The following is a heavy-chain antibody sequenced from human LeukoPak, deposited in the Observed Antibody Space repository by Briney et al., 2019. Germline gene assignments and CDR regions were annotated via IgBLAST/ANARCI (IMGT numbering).Heavy chain of an antibody. CDR1: GFTLDDYA. CDR3: AKDISAAAAGADY. J-gene: IGHJ4*02. Sequence: PGRSLRLSCAASGFTLDDYAMHWVRQAPGKGLEWVSGISWNSGSIGYADSVKGRFTISRDNAKNSLYLQMNSLRAEDTALYYCAKDISAAAAGADYWGQGTLVTVSS. D-gene: IGHD6-13*01. CDR2: ISWNSGSI. V-gene: IGHV3-9*01.